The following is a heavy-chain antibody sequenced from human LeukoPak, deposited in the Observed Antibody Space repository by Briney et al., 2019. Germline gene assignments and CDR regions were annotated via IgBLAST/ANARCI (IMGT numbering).Heavy chain of an antibody. J-gene: IGHJ5*02. D-gene: IGHD3-3*01. V-gene: IGHV3-23*01. CDR1: GFTFSSYA. Sequence: QTGGSLRLSCAASGFTFSSYAMSWVRQAPGKGLEWVSAISGSGGSTYYADSVKGRFTISRDNSKNTLYLQMNSLRAEDTAVYYCARVWNGHPQLNWFDPWGQGTLVTVSS. CDR2: ISGSGGST. CDR3: ARVWNGHPQLNWFDP.